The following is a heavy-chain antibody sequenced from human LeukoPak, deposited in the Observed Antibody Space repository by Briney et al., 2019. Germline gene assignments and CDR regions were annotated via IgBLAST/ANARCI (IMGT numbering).Heavy chain of an antibody. V-gene: IGHV4-34*01. D-gene: IGHD4-11*01. CDR2: INHSGST. J-gene: IGHJ6*03. Sequence: SETLSLTCAVYGGSFSGYYWNWIRQPPGKGLEWIGEINHSGSTNYNPSLKSRVTISVDTSKNQFSLKLSSVTAADTAVYYCARGVDYSNYYYMDDWGKGTTVTVSS. CDR3: ARGVDYSNYYYMDD. CDR1: GGSFSGYY.